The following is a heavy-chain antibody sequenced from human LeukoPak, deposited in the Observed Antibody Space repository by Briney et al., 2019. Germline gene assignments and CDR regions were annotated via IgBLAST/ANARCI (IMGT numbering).Heavy chain of an antibody. V-gene: IGHV3-11*01. J-gene: IGHJ4*02. CDR1: GFTFSDYY. D-gene: IGHD3-10*01. CDR3: ARSSRYGSGADY. CDR2: ISSSDMRSSDSPI. Sequence: GGSLRLSCAASGFTFSDYYMSWIRLAPGKGLEWVSYISSSDMRSSDSPIYYADSVKGRFTISRDNAKNSLFLQMNSLRAEDTAVYYCARSSRYGSGADYWGQGTLVTVTS.